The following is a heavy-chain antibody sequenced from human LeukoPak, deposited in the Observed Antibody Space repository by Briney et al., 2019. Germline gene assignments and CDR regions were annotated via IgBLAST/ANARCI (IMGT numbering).Heavy chain of an antibody. CDR3: ARFGGIIAAAADLNYYYYYGMDV. D-gene: IGHD6-13*01. V-gene: IGHV1-69*13. CDR2: IIPTFGTA. Sequence: SVKVSCKASGGTFSSYAISWVRQAPGQGLEWMGGIIPTFGTANYAQKFQGRVTITADESTSTAYMELSSLRSEDTAVYYCARFGGIIAAAADLNYYYYYGMDVWGQGTTVTVSS. J-gene: IGHJ6*02. CDR1: GGTFSSYA.